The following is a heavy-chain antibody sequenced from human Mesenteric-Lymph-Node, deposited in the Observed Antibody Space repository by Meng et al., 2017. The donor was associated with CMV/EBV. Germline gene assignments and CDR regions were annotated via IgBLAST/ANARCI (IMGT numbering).Heavy chain of an antibody. V-gene: IGHV4-34*01. CDR1: GWSFSGYY. D-gene: IGHD3-9*01. CDR3: ARGSSYDILTGYFDY. Sequence: QGQCPPWGAGLLKPSETLSVTCAVYGWSFSGYYWNWIRQSPEEGLEWIGEINHSGSTTYNPSFTSRIIISVDTSTNQISLNMSSVTAADTAVYYCARGSSYDILTGYFDYWGQGALVTVSS. CDR2: INHSGST. J-gene: IGHJ4*02.